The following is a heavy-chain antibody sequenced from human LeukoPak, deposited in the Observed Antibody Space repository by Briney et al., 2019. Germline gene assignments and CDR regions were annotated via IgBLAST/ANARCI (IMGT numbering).Heavy chain of an antibody. J-gene: IGHJ4*02. CDR1: GGTFSSYD. CDR2: IIPIFGTA. CDR3: ARGGYYDFWTD. Sequence: SVKVSCKASGGTFSSYDISWVRQAPGQGLGWMGGIIPIFGTANYAQKFQGRVTITADESTSTAYMDLSSLRSEDTAVYYCARGGYYDFWTDWGQGTLITVSS. D-gene: IGHD3-3*01. V-gene: IGHV1-69*13.